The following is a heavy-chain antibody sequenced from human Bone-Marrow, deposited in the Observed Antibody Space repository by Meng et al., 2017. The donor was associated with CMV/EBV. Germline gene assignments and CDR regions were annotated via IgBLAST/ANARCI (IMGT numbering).Heavy chain of an antibody. CDR2: IKGSSGDT. V-gene: IGHV1-2*02. J-gene: IGHJ6*02. CDR3: AKGERMDV. Sequence: ASVKVSCKASGYVFSDYYVHYIRQAPGQGLEWMGWIKGSSGDTNLAQKFQGRVTMTRATSISTAYMELNRLQSDDTAVYYCAKGERMDVWGQGTTVTVSS. CDR1: GYVFSDYY.